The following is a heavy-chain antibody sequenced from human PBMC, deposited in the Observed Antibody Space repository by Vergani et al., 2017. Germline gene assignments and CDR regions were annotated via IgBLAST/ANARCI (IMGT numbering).Heavy chain of an antibody. CDR2: ISSSSSYI. CDR3: ARDPLVGATLLDAFDI. D-gene: IGHD1-26*01. J-gene: IGHJ3*02. Sequence: EVQLVESGGGLVKPGGSLRLSCAASGFTFSSYSMNWVRQAPGKGLEWVSSISSSSSYIYYADSVKGRFTISRDNAKNSLYLQMNSLRAEDTAVYYCARDPLVGATLLDAFDIWCQGTMVTVSS. V-gene: IGHV3-21*01. CDR1: GFTFSSYS.